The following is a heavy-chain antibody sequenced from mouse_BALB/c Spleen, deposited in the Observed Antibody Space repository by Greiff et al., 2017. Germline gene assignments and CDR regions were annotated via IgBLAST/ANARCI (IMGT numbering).Heavy chain of an antibody. CDR1: GYTFTSYT. CDR3: ANLRGLGREVDY. Sequence: QVQLQQSAAELARPGASVKMSCKASGYTFTSYTMHWVKQRPGQGLEWIGYINPSSGYTEYNQKFKDKTTLTADKSSSTAYMQLSSLTSEDSAVYYCANLRGLGREVDYWGQGTTLTVSS. D-gene: IGHD4-1*01. CDR2: INPSSGYT. J-gene: IGHJ2*01. V-gene: IGHV1-4*02.